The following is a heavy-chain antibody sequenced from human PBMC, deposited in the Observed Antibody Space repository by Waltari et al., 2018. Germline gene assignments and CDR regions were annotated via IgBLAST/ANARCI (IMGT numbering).Heavy chain of an antibody. D-gene: IGHD5-12*01. J-gene: IGHJ3*02. CDR1: GFTFSSYA. Sequence: QVQLVESGGGVVQPGRSLRLSCAASGFTFSSYAMHWVRRAPGKGLEWVAVISYDGSNKYYADSVKGRFTISRDNSKNTLYLQMNSLRAEDTAVYYCARAGWLQGDAFDIWGQGTMVTVSS. CDR3: ARAGWLQGDAFDI. V-gene: IGHV3-30*01. CDR2: ISYDGSNK.